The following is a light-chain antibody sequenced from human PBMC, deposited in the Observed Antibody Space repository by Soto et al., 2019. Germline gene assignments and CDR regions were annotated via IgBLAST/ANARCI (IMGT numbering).Light chain of an antibody. CDR1: QTIGNY. Sequence: DIQMTQSPSSLPASVGDRGTITCRASQTIGNYLNWYQQKPGKAPKLLIYDASNLETGVPSRFSGSGSGTDFTFTISSLQPEDIATYYCQQYDNLPLTFGGGTKVDIK. CDR2: DAS. CDR3: QQYDNLPLT. V-gene: IGKV1-33*01. J-gene: IGKJ4*01.